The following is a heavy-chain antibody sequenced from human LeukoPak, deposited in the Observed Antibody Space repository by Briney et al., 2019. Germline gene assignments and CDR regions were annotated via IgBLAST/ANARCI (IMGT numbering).Heavy chain of an antibody. D-gene: IGHD2-15*01. CDR1: GVSFSDYY. CDR3: ASSLSGAYYFDY. CDR2: IQYSADT. J-gene: IGHJ4*02. Sequence: SETLSLTCAVYGVSFSDYYWSWIRQPPGKGLEWIGEIQYSADTNYNPSLKSRVTISVDRSKNQFSLKLSSVTAADTAVYYCASSLSGAYYFDYWGQGTLVTVSS. V-gene: IGHV4-34*01.